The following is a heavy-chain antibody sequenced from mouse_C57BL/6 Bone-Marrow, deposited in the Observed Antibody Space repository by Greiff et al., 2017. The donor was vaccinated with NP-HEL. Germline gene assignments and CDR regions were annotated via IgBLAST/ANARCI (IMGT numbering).Heavy chain of an antibody. D-gene: IGHD1-1*01. V-gene: IGHV5-12*01. CDR3: ARFTTVVAMDY. CDR1: GFTFSDYY. CDR2: ISNGGGST. J-gene: IGHJ4*01. Sequence: DVKLVESGGGLVQPGGSLKLSCAASGFTFSDYYMYWVRQTPEKRLEWVSYISNGGGSTYYPDTVKGRFTISRDNAKNTLYLQMSRLKSEDTAMYYCARFTTVVAMDYWGQGTSVTVSS.